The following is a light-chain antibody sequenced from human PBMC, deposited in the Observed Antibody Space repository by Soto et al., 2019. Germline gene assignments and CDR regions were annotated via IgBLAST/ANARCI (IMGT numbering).Light chain of an antibody. CDR2: DAS. J-gene: IGKJ4*01. CDR3: HQYASTPLT. V-gene: IGKV3-20*01. Sequence: EIVLTQSPGTLSLSPGERVTLSCRASQSVSAGYLAWYQQKPGQAPRLLIYDASSRATGIPDRFSGSGSGTDFTLTINRLEPEDFAVYYCHQYASTPLTFGGGTKVEIK. CDR1: QSVSAGY.